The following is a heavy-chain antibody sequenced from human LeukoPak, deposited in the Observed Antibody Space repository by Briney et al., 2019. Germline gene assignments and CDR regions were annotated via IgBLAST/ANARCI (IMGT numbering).Heavy chain of an antibody. V-gene: IGHV1-69*13. CDR1: GGTFSSYA. Sequence: SVKVSCKASGGTFSSYAISWVRQAPGQGLEWMGGIIPIFGTANYAQKFQGRVTITADESTSTAYMELSSLRSEDTAVYYCARAKYYYGSGSYAYFDYWGQGTLVTVSS. CDR3: ARAKYYYGSGSYAYFDY. J-gene: IGHJ4*02. D-gene: IGHD3-10*01. CDR2: IIPIFGTA.